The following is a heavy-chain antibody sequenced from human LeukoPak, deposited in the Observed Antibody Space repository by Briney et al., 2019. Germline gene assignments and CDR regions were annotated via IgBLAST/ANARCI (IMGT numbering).Heavy chain of an antibody. J-gene: IGHJ4*02. D-gene: IGHD1-26*01. CDR3: ARDGSSEWFDY. Sequence: PGRSLRLSCAASGFTFSSYAMHWVRQAPGKGLEWVAVISYDGSNKYYADSVKGRFTISRDNSKNTLYLQMNSLRAEDTAVYYCARDGSSEWFDYWGQGTLVTVSS. CDR1: GFTFSSYA. V-gene: IGHV3-30-3*01. CDR2: ISYDGSNK.